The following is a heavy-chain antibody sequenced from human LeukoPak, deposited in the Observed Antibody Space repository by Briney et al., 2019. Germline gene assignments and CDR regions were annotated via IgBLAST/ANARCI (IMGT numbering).Heavy chain of an antibody. CDR3: AKGGRGSYYSDS. D-gene: IGHD3-10*01. Sequence: PGGSLRLSCAASGFTFSNYAMHWVRQAPGKGLEWVAVISYDGTNKYYADSVKGRFTISRDNSKNTLYLQMNSLRAEDTAVYYCAKGGRGSYYSDSWGQGTLVTVSS. CDR1: GFTFSNYA. V-gene: IGHV3-30-3*01. J-gene: IGHJ4*02. CDR2: ISYDGTNK.